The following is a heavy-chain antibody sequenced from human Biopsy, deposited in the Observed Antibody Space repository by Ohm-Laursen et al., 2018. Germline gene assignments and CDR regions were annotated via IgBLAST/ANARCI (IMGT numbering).Heavy chain of an antibody. CDR1: GGSFSGYY. V-gene: IGHV4-34*01. Sequence: SDALSLTCAVYGGSFSGYYWSWIRQTPGKGLQWIGEINHSGITNYNPSLKSRVTISKDTSKNQFSLQVNSVTAADTAVYYCARTPRDSFWSGSYKRGLWFDPWGQGTLVIVSS. CDR3: ARTPRDSFWSGSYKRGLWFDP. J-gene: IGHJ5*02. D-gene: IGHD3-3*01. CDR2: INHSGIT.